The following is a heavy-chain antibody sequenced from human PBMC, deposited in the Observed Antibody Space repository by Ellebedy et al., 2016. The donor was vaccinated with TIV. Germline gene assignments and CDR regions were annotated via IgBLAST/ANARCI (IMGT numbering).Heavy chain of an antibody. V-gene: IGHV3-48*04. J-gene: IGHJ3*02. D-gene: IGHD7-27*01. Sequence: GGSLRLSCAASGFSFSSYSMNWVRQAPGKGLEWVSYMSGSTITTYYADSVKGRLTISRDNAKNSLYLQMNSLRAEDRAVYYCARDMAWGNERVIDGFDIWGQGTMVTVSS. CDR2: MSGSTITT. CDR1: GFSFSSYS. CDR3: ARDMAWGNERVIDGFDI.